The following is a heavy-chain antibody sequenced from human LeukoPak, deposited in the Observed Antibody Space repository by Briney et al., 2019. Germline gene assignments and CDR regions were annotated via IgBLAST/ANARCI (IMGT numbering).Heavy chain of an antibody. D-gene: IGHD6-13*01. CDR3: AKDRSSSWYYFDY. V-gene: IGHV3-9*01. CDR2: ISWNSGGI. CDR1: GFTFDDYA. J-gene: IGHJ4*02. Sequence: GGSLRLSCAASGFTFDDYAMHWVRQAPGKGLEWVSGISWNSGGIGYADSVKGRFTISRDNAKNSLYLQMNSLRAEDTALYYCAKDRSSSWYYFDYWGQGTLVTVSS.